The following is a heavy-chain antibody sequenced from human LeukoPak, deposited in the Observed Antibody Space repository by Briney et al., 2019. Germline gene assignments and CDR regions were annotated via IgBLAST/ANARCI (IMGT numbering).Heavy chain of an antibody. CDR1: GGSISSDDYY. J-gene: IGHJ3*01. V-gene: IGHV4-30-4*01. CDR3: ARDSPGAGNGAFDV. Sequence: SETLSLTCTVSGGSISSDDYYWIWTPQPPGKGLEWIGYIYYSGNTYYNPYLMSRVTISLDTSKNPFSLKLSSMTAADTAVYYCARDSPGAGNGAFDVWGQGTMVTVSS. D-gene: IGHD6-13*01. CDR2: IYYSGNT.